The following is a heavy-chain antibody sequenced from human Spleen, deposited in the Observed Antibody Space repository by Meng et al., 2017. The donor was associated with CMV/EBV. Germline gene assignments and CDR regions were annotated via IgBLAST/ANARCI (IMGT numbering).Heavy chain of an antibody. J-gene: IGHJ4*02. V-gene: IGHV1-2*02. Sequence: VELVQSGAEVKRPGASVQVSCKASGYTFTGYDMHWVRQAPGQGLEWMGWINQNSGGTNYAQKFQGRVTRTRDTSISTAYMELSSLRSDDTAVYYCARGRQDYWGQGTLVTVSS. CDR3: ARGRQDY. CDR2: INQNSGGT. CDR1: GYTFTGYD.